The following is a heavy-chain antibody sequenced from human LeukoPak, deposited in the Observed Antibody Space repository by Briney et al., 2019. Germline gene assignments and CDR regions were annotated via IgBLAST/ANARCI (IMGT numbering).Heavy chain of an antibody. CDR3: ARDPWQWLGPPLDF. J-gene: IGHJ4*02. V-gene: IGHV1-18*01. CDR2: ISASNGNT. CDR1: GYTFTSYG. D-gene: IGHD6-19*01. Sequence: GASVKVSCRASGYTFTSYGITWVRQAPGQGLERMGWISASNGNTNYAQKLQGRVTMTTDTSTSTAYMELRSLRSDDTAVYYCARDPWQWLGPPLDFWGQGTLVTVSS.